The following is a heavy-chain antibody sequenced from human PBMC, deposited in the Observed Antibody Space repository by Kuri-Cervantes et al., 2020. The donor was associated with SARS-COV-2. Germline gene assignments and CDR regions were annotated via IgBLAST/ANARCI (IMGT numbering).Heavy chain of an antibody. CDR2: IIPIFGTA. D-gene: IGHD3-22*01. V-gene: IGHV1-69*06. J-gene: IGHJ4*02. Sequence: SVKVSCKASGGTFSSYAISWVRQAPGQGLEWMGGIIPIFGTANYAQKFQGRVTITADKSTSTAYMELSSLRSEDTAVYYCARGLWNGYYYVSWGQGTRVTCAS. CDR3: ARGLWNGYYYVS. CDR1: GGTFSSYA.